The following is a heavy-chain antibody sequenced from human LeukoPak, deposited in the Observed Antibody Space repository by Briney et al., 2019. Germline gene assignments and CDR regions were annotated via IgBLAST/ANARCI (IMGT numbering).Heavy chain of an antibody. D-gene: IGHD2-15*01. V-gene: IGHV3-66*01. Sequence: PGGSLRLSCAGSGFTVSSNYMSWVRQAPGKGLEWVSVIYSGGDTYSADSVKGRFTISRDNAKNSLYLQMNSLRAEDTAVYYCARGCGGGSCYEAVAFDIWGQGTMVTVSS. CDR1: GFTVSSNY. CDR2: IYSGGDT. J-gene: IGHJ3*02. CDR3: ARGCGGGSCYEAVAFDI.